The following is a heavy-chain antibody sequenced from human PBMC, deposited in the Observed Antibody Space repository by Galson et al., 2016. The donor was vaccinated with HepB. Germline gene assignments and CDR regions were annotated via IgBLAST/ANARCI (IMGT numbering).Heavy chain of an antibody. Sequence: SLRLSCAASGFTFSIYAMSWVRQAPGKGLEWVSAISGDGTGTYYAGSVQGRFTSSRDRSQNTLYLQMNSLRADDTAVYYCARFTQHWLDRVYYFDYWGQGTLVTVSS. CDR3: ARFTQHWLDRVYYFDY. CDR1: GFTFSIYA. V-gene: IGHV3-23*01. J-gene: IGHJ4*02. D-gene: IGHD6-19*01. CDR2: ISGDGTGT.